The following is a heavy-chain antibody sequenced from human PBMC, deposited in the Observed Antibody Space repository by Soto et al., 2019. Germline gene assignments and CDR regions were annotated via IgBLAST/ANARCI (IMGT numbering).Heavy chain of an antibody. D-gene: IGHD2-15*01. Sequence: SSETLSLTCTVSGGSISSGGYYWSWIRQHPGKGLEWIGYIYYSGSTYYNPSLKSRVTISVDTSKNQFSLKLSSVTAADTAVYYCASTRIVVVVAATPGAYDAFDIWGQGTMVTVSS. J-gene: IGHJ3*02. V-gene: IGHV4-31*03. CDR3: ASTRIVVVVAATPGAYDAFDI. CDR1: GGSISSGGYY. CDR2: IYYSGST.